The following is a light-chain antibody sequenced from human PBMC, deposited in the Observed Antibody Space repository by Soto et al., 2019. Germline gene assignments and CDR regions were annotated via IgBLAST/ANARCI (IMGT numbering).Light chain of an antibody. CDR3: HQHGGSPET. J-gene: IGKJ1*01. CDR2: GAS. Sequence: EVLLTQSPATLSVSPGERATLSCRASQSVTSNLAWYQQKPGQAPRLLIFGASSRATGIPDRFIGSGSGTEFILTISRLEPDDFAIYHCHQHGGSPETFGQGTKVDIK. CDR1: QSVTSN. V-gene: IGKV3-20*01.